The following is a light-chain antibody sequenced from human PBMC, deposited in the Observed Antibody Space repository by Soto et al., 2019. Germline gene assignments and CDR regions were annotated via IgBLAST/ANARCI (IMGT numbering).Light chain of an antibody. Sequence: QSALTQPASVSGSPGQSITISCTGTSSDVGGYNYVSWYQQHPGKAPKLMIYEVSNRPSGVSDRFSGSKSGNTASLTISGLQAEDEADYHWSSYTSSTALVFGTGTKLTVL. V-gene: IGLV2-14*01. CDR2: EVS. CDR1: SSDVGGYNY. J-gene: IGLJ1*01. CDR3: SSYTSSTALV.